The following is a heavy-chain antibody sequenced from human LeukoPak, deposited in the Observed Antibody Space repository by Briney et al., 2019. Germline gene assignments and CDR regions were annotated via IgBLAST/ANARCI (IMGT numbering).Heavy chain of an antibody. J-gene: IGHJ6*02. D-gene: IGHD6-6*01. CDR2: ISSSGNTI. Sequence: GGSLRLSCAASGFTFSSYEMNWVRQAPGKGLEWVSYISSSGNTIFYADSVKGRFTISRDNSKNTLYLQMNSLRAEDTAVYYCARDTKQLGPPYYYGMDVWGQGTTVIVSS. V-gene: IGHV3-48*03. CDR3: ARDTKQLGPPYYYGMDV. CDR1: GFTFSSYE.